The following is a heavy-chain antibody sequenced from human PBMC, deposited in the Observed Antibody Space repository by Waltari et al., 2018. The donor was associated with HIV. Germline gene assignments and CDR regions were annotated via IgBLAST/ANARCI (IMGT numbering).Heavy chain of an antibody. CDR3: ARSYYGSGSYYLGYGMDV. V-gene: IGHV4-39*01. CDR2: IYYSGST. Sequence: QLQLQESGPGLVKPSATLSLTCTVSGGSISSSTYYWGWRRQPPGKGLEWIGSIYYSGSTYYNPSLKSRVTISVDTSKNQFSLKVRSVTAADTAVYHCARSYYGSGSYYLGYGMDVWGQGTTVTVSS. J-gene: IGHJ6*02. CDR1: GGSISSSTYY. D-gene: IGHD3-10*01.